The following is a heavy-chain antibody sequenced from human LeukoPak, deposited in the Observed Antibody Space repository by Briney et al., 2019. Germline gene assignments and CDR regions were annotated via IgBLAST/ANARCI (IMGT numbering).Heavy chain of an antibody. V-gene: IGHV3-11*04. J-gene: IGHJ5*02. D-gene: IGHD4-17*01. CDR3: ARDWHDYGDYLYNWFDP. CDR2: ISSSGSTI. CDR1: GFTFSDYY. Sequence: GGSLRPSCAASGFTFSDYYMSWIRQAPGKGLEWVSYISSSGSTIYYADSVKGRFTISRDNAKNSLYLQMNSLRAEDTAVYYCARDWHDYGDYLYNWFDPWGQGTLVTVSS.